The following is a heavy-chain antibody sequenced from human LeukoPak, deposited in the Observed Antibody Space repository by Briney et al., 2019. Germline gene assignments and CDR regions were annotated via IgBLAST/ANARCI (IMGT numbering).Heavy chain of an antibody. CDR1: GFTFSSYT. CDR3: ARDQYDSRSYRGGDALDI. Sequence: GGSLRLSCAASGFTFSSYTMNWVRQAPGKGLEWVSSITSSSSYIYYADSVKGRFTISRDNAKNSLYLQMNSLRAEDTAVYYCARDQYDSRSYRGGDALDIWGQGTMVTVSS. CDR2: ITSSSSYI. J-gene: IGHJ3*02. V-gene: IGHV3-21*01. D-gene: IGHD3-22*01.